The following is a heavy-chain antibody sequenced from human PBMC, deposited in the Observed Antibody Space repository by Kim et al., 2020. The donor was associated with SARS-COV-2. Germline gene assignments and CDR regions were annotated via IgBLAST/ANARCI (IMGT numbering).Heavy chain of an antibody. CDR3: ARSITIFGVVITFDY. J-gene: IGHJ4*02. D-gene: IGHD3-3*01. CDR2: IYHSGST. V-gene: IGHV4-4*02. CDR1: GGSISSSNW. Sequence: SETLSLTCAVSGGSISSSNWWSWVRQPPGKGLEWIGEIYHSGSTNYNPSLKSRVTISVDKSKNLFSLKLSSVTAADTAVYYCARSITIFGVVITFDYWGQGTLVTVSS.